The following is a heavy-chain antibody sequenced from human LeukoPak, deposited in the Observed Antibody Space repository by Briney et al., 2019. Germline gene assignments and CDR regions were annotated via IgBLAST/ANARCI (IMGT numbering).Heavy chain of an antibody. CDR2: IYYSGST. Sequence: PSGTLSLTCAVSGGSINSSNWWSWVRQPPGKGLEWIGEIYYSGSTNYNPSLKSRVIISVDKSKNQFSLKLISVTAADTAVYYCAREVDYSGSYYSWDVWGKGTTVTVSS. CDR3: AREVDYSGSYYSWDV. D-gene: IGHD1-26*01. J-gene: IGHJ6*03. CDR1: GGSINSSNW. V-gene: IGHV4-4*02.